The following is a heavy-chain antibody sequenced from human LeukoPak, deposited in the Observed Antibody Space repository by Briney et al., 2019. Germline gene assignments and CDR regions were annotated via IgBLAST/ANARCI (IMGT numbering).Heavy chain of an antibody. D-gene: IGHD2-2*01. Sequence: GGSLRLSCAASGFTFRSYSMNWVRQAPGKGLDGVSSISSSCSYIYYEDAVKGRFTISRGNAKNSLYLQVNSLRAEDTAVYYCARDPGIVVVPAAAHFDYWGQGTLVTVSS. CDR2: ISSSCSYI. CDR1: GFTFRSYS. J-gene: IGHJ4*02. CDR3: ARDPGIVVVPAAAHFDY. V-gene: IGHV3-21*01.